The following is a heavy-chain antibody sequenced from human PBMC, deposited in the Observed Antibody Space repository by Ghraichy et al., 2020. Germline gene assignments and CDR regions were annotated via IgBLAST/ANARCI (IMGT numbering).Heavy chain of an antibody. CDR1: GFTFSSYS. J-gene: IGHJ6*03. Sequence: GGSLRLSCAGSGFTFSSYSMSWVRQAPGKGLEWVSSISSSSSNIYNADSVKGRFTISRDNAKNSLYLQMNSLRAEDTAVYYCARDRANYCSSASCRDMDVWGKGTTVTVSS. CDR2: ISSSSSNI. CDR3: ARDRANYCSSASCRDMDV. D-gene: IGHD2-2*01. V-gene: IGHV3-21*01.